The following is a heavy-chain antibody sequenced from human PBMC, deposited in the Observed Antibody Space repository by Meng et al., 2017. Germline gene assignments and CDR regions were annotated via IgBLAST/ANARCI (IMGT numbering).Heavy chain of an antibody. V-gene: IGHV5-51*01. CDR3: ARHASPYGSGSYFGYFDY. CDR2: IYPGYSDT. Sequence: GESLKISCKGSGYSFTSYWIGWVRQMPGKGLEWMGIIYPGYSDTRYSPSFQGQVTISAAKSISTAYLQWSSLKASDTAMYYCARHASPYGSGSYFGYFDYWGQGTLVTVSS. CDR1: GYSFTSYW. D-gene: IGHD3-10*01. J-gene: IGHJ4*02.